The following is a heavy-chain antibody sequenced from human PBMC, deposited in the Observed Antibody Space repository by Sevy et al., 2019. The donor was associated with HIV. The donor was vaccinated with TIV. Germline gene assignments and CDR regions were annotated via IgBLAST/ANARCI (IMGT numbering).Heavy chain of an antibody. V-gene: IGHV3-30-3*01. CDR1: GFTFSSYA. CDR3: ARGGLRYFDWLLGPLDY. D-gene: IGHD3-9*01. Sequence: GGSMRLSCAASGFTFSSYAMHWVRQAPGKGLEWVAVISYDGSNKYYADSVKGRFTISRDNSKNTLYLQMNSLRAEDTAVYYCARGGLRYFDWLLGPLDYWGQGTLVTVSS. CDR2: ISYDGSNK. J-gene: IGHJ4*02.